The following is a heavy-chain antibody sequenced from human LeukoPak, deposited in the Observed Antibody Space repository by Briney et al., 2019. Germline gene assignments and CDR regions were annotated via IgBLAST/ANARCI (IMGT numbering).Heavy chain of an antibody. Sequence: SETLSLTCTVSGDSLSSGSYYWGWIRQPPGKGLEWIGSIYYSGSTYYNPSFKSRVTISVDTSKNQFSLKLSSVTAADTAFYYCARVGDGSSGYFITPWSENWYFDLWGRGTLVTVSS. V-gene: IGHV4-39*07. CDR3: ARVGDGSSGYFITPWSENWYFDL. J-gene: IGHJ2*01. D-gene: IGHD6-13*01. CDR2: IYYSGST. CDR1: GDSLSSGSYY.